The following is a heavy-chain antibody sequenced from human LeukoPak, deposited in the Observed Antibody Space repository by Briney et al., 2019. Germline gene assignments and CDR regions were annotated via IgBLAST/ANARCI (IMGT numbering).Heavy chain of an antibody. CDR1: GYTFTNYD. CDR2: ISPYNDDT. Sequence: ASVKVSCKASGYTFTNYDISWVRQAPGQGLEWMGWISPYNDDTDYAQKVQGRVTMTTDTSTNTAYMELRSLRSDDTAVYYCARQQGFEFDWDSSDAFDIWGQGTMVTVSS. J-gene: IGHJ3*02. D-gene: IGHD3-9*01. CDR3: ARQQGFEFDWDSSDAFDI. V-gene: IGHV1-18*01.